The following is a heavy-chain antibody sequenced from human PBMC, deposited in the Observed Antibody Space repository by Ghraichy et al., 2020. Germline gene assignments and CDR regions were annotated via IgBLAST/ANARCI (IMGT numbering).Heavy chain of an antibody. D-gene: IGHD6-19*01. Sequence: SGITNYNPSLKSRVTVSMDTSKNRVSLMLTSVTTADTALYYCARSKYTDGWFYFDHWGRFILVTATS. CDR3: ARSKYTDGWFYFDH. CDR2: SGIT. V-gene: IGHV4-59*10. J-gene: IGHJ4*02.